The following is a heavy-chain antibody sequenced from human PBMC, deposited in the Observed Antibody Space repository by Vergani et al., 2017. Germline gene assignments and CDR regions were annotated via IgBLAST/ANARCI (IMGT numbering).Heavy chain of an antibody. CDR1: GGTFSSYA. V-gene: IGHV1-69*18. Sequence: QVQLVQSGAEVKKPGSSVKVSCKASGGTFSSYAISWVRQAPGQRLEWMGRIIPIFGTANYAQKFQGRVTITADESTSTAYMELSSLRSEDTAVYYCAGGGHMVRGVSYGMDVWGQGTTVTVSS. D-gene: IGHD3-10*01. CDR3: AGGGHMVRGVSYGMDV. J-gene: IGHJ6*02. CDR2: IIPIFGTA.